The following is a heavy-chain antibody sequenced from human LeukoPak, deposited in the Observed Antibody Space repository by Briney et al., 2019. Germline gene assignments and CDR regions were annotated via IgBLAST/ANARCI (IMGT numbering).Heavy chain of an antibody. D-gene: IGHD2-8*01. V-gene: IGHV4-38-2*02. CDR2: VYYSGTT. J-gene: IGHJ4*02. CDR3: ARDLRPRHCTTNCYTFDY. Sequence: SETLSLTCTVSNYSISSGYYWGWVRQSPGKGLEWIGSVYYSGTTYDNPPLKSRVTISVDTSKNQFFLKLSSVTAADTAVYYCARDLRPRHCTTNCYTFDYWGQGTLVTVSS. CDR1: NYSISSGYY.